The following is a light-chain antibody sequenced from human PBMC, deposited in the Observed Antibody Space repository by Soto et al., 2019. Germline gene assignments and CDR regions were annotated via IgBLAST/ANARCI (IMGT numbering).Light chain of an antibody. CDR2: EVS. J-gene: IGLJ2*01. CDR1: SSDVGGYHY. CDR3: SSYTTTSSWL. V-gene: IGLV2-14*01. Sequence: QSALTQPASVSVSPGQSITISCTGTSSDVGGYHYVSWYQHHPGKAPKLMIYEVSNRPSGVSNRFSGYKSGNMASLTSSGLQAEDEADYYCSSYTTTSSWLFGGGTKLTVL.